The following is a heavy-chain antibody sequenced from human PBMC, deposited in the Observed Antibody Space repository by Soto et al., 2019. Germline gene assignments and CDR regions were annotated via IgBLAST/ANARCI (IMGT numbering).Heavy chain of an antibody. J-gene: IGHJ4*02. CDR1: GFTFSSYA. CDR3: ANTRGFGVNFHDY. Sequence: GGSLRLSCAASGFTFSSYAMSWVRQAPGKGLEWVSAISGSGGSTYYADSVKGRFTISRDNSKNTLYLQMNSLRAEDTAVYYCANTRGFGVNFHDYGGQGTLVTVSS. V-gene: IGHV3-23*01. D-gene: IGHD3-3*01. CDR2: ISGSGGST.